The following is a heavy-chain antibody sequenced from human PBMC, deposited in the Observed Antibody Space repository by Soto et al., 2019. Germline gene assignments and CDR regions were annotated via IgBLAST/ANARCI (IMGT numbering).Heavy chain of an antibody. CDR2: ISGSGGST. Sequence: EVQLLESGGGLVQPGGSLRLSCAASGFTFSSYAVSWVRQAPGKGLEWVSAISGSGGSTFYADSVKGRFTISRDNSKNTHSLQMNSLRAEDTAVYFCAKATTPQFYYDSSWGDWGQGTLVTVSS. CDR1: GFTFSSYA. V-gene: IGHV3-23*01. J-gene: IGHJ4*02. CDR3: AKATTPQFYYDSSWGD. D-gene: IGHD3-22*01.